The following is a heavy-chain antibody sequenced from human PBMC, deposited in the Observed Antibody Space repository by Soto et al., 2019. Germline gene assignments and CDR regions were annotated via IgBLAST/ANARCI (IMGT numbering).Heavy chain of an antibody. J-gene: IGHJ4*02. D-gene: IGHD2-2*01. CDR2: IYFSGSP. Sequence: PSETLSLTCAVSGGSISSGGYSWSWIRQPPGKGLEWIGYIYFSGSPNYNPSLKSRLTISVDSPKNQFSLKLSSLTAADTAVYYCVRGPCNNTNCYGFDYWGQGTLVTVSS. CDR3: VRGPCNNTNCYGFDY. CDR1: GGSISSGGYS. V-gene: IGHV4-61*08.